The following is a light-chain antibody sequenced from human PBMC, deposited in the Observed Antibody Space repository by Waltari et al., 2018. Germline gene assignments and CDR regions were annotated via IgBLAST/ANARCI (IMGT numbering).Light chain of an antibody. CDR3: CSYANYVTF. J-gene: IGLJ2*01. Sequence: QSALTQPACLSGSPAQSTTLSCTGSNSDFRSLGFVSWYQQHPGKAPKLILYDVTKRPSGVSDRFSGSRSGDTASLTISTLQAEDEADYYCCSYANYVTFFGGGTKLTVL. CDR1: NSDFRSLGF. CDR2: DVT. V-gene: IGLV2-23*02.